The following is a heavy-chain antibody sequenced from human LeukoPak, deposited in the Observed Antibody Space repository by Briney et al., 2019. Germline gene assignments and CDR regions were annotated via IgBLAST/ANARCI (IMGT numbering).Heavy chain of an antibody. CDR2: INPNSGGT. J-gene: IGHJ4*02. D-gene: IGHD3-22*01. CDR3: ARDSTALVYDSSGYYYGGYFDY. Sequence: GASVKVPCKASGYTFTGYYMHWVRQAPGQGLEWMGWINPNSGGTNYAQKFQGRVTMTRDTSISTAYMELSRLRSDDTAVYYCARDSTALVYDSSGYYYGGYFDYWGQGTLVTVSS. CDR1: GYTFTGYY. V-gene: IGHV1-2*02.